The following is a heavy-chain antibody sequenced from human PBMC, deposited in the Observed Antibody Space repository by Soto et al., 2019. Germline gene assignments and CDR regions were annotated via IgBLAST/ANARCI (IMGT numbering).Heavy chain of an antibody. V-gene: IGHV4-34*01. CDR3: ARGSDYGDL. J-gene: IGHJ4*02. CDR1: GGSFSGYY. CDR2: INHSGST. Sequence: QVQLQQWGAGLLKPAETLSLTCAVYGGSFSGYYCSWIRQPPGKGLEWIGEINHSGSTNYNPSLKSRVTISVDTSKNQFSLKLSSVTAADTAVYYCARGSDYGDLWGQGTLVTVSS.